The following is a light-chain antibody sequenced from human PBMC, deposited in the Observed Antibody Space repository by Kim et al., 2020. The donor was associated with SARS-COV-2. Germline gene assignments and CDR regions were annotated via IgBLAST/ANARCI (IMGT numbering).Light chain of an antibody. CDR1: QSVSSSY. J-gene: IGKJ4*01. Sequence: PGERATLSCRASQSVSSSYLAWYQQKPGQAPRLLIYGASSRATGIPDRFSGSGSGTDFTLTISRLEPEDFAVYYCQQYGSSLLTFGGGTKVDIK. V-gene: IGKV3-20*01. CDR3: QQYGSSLLT. CDR2: GAS.